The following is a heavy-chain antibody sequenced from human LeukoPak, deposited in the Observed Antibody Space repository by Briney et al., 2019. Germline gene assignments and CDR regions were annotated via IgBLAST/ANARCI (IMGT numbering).Heavy chain of an antibody. CDR1: GFTFSSYG. CDR3: ARDIVVVPLVMGWFDP. Sequence: GGSLRLSCAASGFTFSSYGMGWVRQAPGKGLEWVSYISGSGRTIYYADSVKGRFTISRDNAKNSLYLQMNSLRAEDTAVYYCARDIVVVPLVMGWFDPWGQGTLVTVSS. CDR2: ISGSGRTI. D-gene: IGHD2-2*01. V-gene: IGHV3-48*04. J-gene: IGHJ5*02.